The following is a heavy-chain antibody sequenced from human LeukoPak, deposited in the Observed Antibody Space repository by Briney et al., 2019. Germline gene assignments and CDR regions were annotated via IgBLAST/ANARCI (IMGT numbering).Heavy chain of an antibody. Sequence: GTSLRLSCTASGISFSSHGMHWVRQAPGKGLEWVAVIWYDGSNIYYADSVKGRFTISRDNSKNTLYLQMNSLRAEDTALYYCARARNDYDSNGFSLLDYWGQGTLVTVSS. V-gene: IGHV3-33*01. CDR1: GISFSSHG. CDR2: IWYDGSNI. D-gene: IGHD3-22*01. CDR3: ARARNDYDSNGFSLLDY. J-gene: IGHJ4*02.